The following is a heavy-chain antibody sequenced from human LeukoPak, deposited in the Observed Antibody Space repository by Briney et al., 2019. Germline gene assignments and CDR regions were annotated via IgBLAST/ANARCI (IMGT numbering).Heavy chain of an antibody. D-gene: IGHD4-11*01. J-gene: IGHJ4*02. Sequence: SETLSLTCSVSGYSISSGYYWGWIRQPPGQGLEWIGSIYQSGSTYYNPSLKSRVTISVDTSKNQFSLKLSSVTAADTAVYFCARVSGYSDYNFDYWGQGTLVTISS. CDR1: GYSISSGYY. CDR3: ARVSGYSDYNFDY. V-gene: IGHV4-38-2*02. CDR2: IYQSGST.